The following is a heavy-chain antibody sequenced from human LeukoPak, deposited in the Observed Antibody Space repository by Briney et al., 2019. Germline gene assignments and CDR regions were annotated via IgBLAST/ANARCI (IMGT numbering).Heavy chain of an antibody. D-gene: IGHD6-13*01. CDR3: AKDSSSWYYFDY. CDR1: GFTFSTYG. CDR2: ISYDGSNK. J-gene: IGHJ4*02. V-gene: IGHV3-30*18. Sequence: GRSLRLSCAASGFTFSTYGMHWVRQAPGKGLEWVAVISYDGSNKYYADSVKGRFTISRDNSKNTLYLQMNSLRAEDTVVYYCAKDSSSWYYFDYWGKGTLVTVSS.